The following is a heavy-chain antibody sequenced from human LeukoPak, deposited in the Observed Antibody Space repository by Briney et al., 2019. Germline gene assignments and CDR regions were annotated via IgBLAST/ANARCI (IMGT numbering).Heavy chain of an antibody. CDR2: ISSSSSYI. V-gene: IGHV3-21*01. D-gene: IGHD3-22*01. Sequence: GGSLRLSCAASGFTFSSYSMSWVRQAPGKGLEWVSSISSSSSYIYYADSVKGRSTISRDNAKNSLYLQMNSLRAEDTAVYYCARDLLFYYDSSGYYPFDYWGQGTLVTVSS. CDR3: ARDLLFYYDSSGYYPFDY. CDR1: GFTFSSYS. J-gene: IGHJ4*02.